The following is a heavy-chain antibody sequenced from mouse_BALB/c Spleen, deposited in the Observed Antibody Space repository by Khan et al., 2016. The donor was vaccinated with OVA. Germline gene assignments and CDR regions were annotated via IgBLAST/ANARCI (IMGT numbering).Heavy chain of an antibody. D-gene: IGHD1-1*01. CDR2: ISYSGST. CDR3: ARGNYYGYALDY. Sequence: EVQLVESGPGLVKPSQSLSLTCTVTGYSITSNYAWNWIRQFPGNKLEWMGYISYSGSTNYTPSLKSRISITRDTSKNQFFLQLNSVTTEDTATYYCARGNYYGYALDYWGQGTSSTVSS. J-gene: IGHJ4*01. V-gene: IGHV3-2*02. CDR1: GYSITSNYA.